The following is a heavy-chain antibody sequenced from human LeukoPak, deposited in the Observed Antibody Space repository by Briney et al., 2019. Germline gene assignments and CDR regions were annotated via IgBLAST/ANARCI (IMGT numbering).Heavy chain of an antibody. V-gene: IGHV3-74*01. D-gene: IGHD6-6*01. Sequence: GGSLRLSCAASGFTFSSYWMHWVRQAPGKGLVWVSRFNSDGSGTTYADSVKGRFTISRDNAKSTLYLQMNSLRAEDTAVYYCARGNFGSTSLDYWGQGTLVTVSS. CDR3: ARGNFGSTSLDY. CDR2: FNSDGSGT. CDR1: GFTFSSYW. J-gene: IGHJ4*02.